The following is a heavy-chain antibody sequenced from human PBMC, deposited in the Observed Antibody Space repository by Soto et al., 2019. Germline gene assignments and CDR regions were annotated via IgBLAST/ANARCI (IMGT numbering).Heavy chain of an antibody. Sequence: QVTLKESGPVLVKPTETLTLTCTVSGFSLSNARVGVSWFRQPPGKALEWLAHIFSNDDKSYNTSLKSRLTISKDTSKSQVVLTMTNMDPVDTATYYCARIIRLTGDNFDYWGQGTLVTVSS. J-gene: IGHJ4*02. CDR3: ARIIRLTGDNFDY. V-gene: IGHV2-26*01. CDR1: GFSLSNARVG. CDR2: IFSNDDK. D-gene: IGHD3-9*01.